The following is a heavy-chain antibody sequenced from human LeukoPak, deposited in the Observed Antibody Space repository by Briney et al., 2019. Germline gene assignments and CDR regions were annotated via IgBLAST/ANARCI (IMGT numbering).Heavy chain of an antibody. Sequence: ASVKVSCKASGYTFTSYDINWVRQATGQGLEWMGWMNPNSGNAGYAQKFQGRVTLTRDTSISTAYMELSILRSEDTAVYYCASRGADCSGGSRYWFDPWGQGTLVTVSS. J-gene: IGHJ5*02. CDR3: ASRGADCSGGSRYWFDP. V-gene: IGHV1-8*01. D-gene: IGHD2-15*01. CDR2: MNPNSGNA. CDR1: GYTFTSYD.